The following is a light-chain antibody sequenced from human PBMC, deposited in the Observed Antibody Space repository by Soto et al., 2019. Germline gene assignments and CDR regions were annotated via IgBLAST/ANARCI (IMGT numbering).Light chain of an antibody. Sequence: QSVLTQPPSASGTPGQRVTMSCSGSSSNIGGNTVSWYQQLPGTAPKLLIYSNNQRPSGFPDRFSGSKSGTSASLAISGLQSEDEADSYCATWDDSLNGVIFGGGTKLNVL. CDR2: SNN. CDR3: ATWDDSLNGVI. V-gene: IGLV1-44*01. J-gene: IGLJ2*01. CDR1: SSNIGGNT.